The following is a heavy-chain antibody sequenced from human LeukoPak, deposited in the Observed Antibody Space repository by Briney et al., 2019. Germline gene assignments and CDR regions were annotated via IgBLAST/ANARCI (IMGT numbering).Heavy chain of an antibody. CDR1: GFIFDDYG. D-gene: IGHD2-2*01. CDR2: INWNGDST. J-gene: IGHJ2*01. Sequence: GGSLRLSCVASGFIFDDYGMSWVRQAPGKGLEWVSGINWNGDSTGYADSVKGRFTISRDNAKNSLYLQMNSLRAEDTAVYYCARDAYCSTTSCKEYFDLWGRGTLVTVSS. V-gene: IGHV3-20*04. CDR3: ARDAYCSTTSCKEYFDL.